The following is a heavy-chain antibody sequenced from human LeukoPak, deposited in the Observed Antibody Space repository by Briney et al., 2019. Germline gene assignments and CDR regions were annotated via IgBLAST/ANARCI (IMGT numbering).Heavy chain of an antibody. CDR3: AREQQSSDHYGMDV. CDR1: GYTFTGYY. CDR2: INPNSGGT. Sequence: GASVKVSCKASGYTFTGYYMHWVRQAPGQGLEWMGWINPNSGGTNYAQKFQGWVTMTRDTSISTAYMELSRLRSDDTAVYYCAREQQSSDHYGMDVWGKGTTVTVSS. V-gene: IGHV1-2*04. D-gene: IGHD6-13*01. J-gene: IGHJ6*04.